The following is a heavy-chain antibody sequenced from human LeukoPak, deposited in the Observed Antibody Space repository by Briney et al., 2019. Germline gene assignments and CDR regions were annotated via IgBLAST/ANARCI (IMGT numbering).Heavy chain of an antibody. CDR3: ARHDDYAGGKYYFDY. D-gene: IGHD3-16*01. Sequence: GESLKISCKGSGYSFTSYWIGWVRQMPGKGLEWMGIIYPGDSDTRYSPSFQGQVTISADKSISTTYLQWSSLKASDTAMYYCARHDDYAGGKYYFDYWGQGTLVTVSS. J-gene: IGHJ4*02. V-gene: IGHV5-51*01. CDR2: IYPGDSDT. CDR1: GYSFTSYW.